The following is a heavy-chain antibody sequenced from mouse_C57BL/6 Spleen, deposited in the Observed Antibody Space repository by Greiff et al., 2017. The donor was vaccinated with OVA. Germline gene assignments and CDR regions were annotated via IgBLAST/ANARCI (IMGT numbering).Heavy chain of an antibody. J-gene: IGHJ1*03. CDR1: GFSFNTYA. CDR3: VRQKVYLDV. CDR2: IRSKSNNYAT. V-gene: IGHV10-1*01. Sequence: DVQLQESGGGLVQPKGSLKLSCAASGFSFNTYAMNWVRQAPGKGLEWVARIRSKSNNYATYYADSVKDRFTISRDDSESMLYLQMNNLKTEDTAMYYCVRQKVYLDVWGTGTTVTVSS.